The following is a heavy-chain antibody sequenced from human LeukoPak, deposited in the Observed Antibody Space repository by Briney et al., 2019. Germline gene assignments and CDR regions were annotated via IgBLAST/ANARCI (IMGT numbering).Heavy chain of an antibody. CDR1: GFIFDDYA. Sequence: GGSLRLSCAASGFIFDDYAIHWVRQAPGKGLEWASGISWNSGSIGYADSVKGRFTISRDNAKNSLYLQMNSLRAEDTALYYCARAIGVTCISTSCYSFDYWGQGTLVTVSS. J-gene: IGHJ4*02. CDR3: ARAIGVTCISTSCYSFDY. D-gene: IGHD2-2*02. V-gene: IGHV3-9*01. CDR2: ISWNSGSI.